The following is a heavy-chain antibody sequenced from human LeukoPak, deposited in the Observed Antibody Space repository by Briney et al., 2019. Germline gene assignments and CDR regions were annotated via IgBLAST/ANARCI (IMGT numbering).Heavy chain of an antibody. CDR3: ARGEMATITPGDY. CDR2: INAGNGNT. Sequence: ASVKVSCTASGYTFTSYAMHWVRQAPGQRLEWMGWINAGNGNTKYSQKFQGRVTITRDTSASTAYMELSSLRSEDTAVYYCARGEMATITPGDYWGQGTLVTVSS. CDR1: GYTFTSYA. D-gene: IGHD5-24*01. V-gene: IGHV1-3*01. J-gene: IGHJ4*02.